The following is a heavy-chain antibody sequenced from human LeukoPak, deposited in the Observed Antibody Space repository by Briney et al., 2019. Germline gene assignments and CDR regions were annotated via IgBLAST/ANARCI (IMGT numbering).Heavy chain of an antibody. V-gene: IGHV4-39*01. CDR1: GGSISSISYY. CDR2: IYYTGST. CDR3: ARAGSGYYWPLQY. D-gene: IGHD3-22*01. J-gene: IGHJ4*02. Sequence: SETLSLTCTISGGSISSISYYWGWIRQPPGKGLEWIGSIYYTGSTYYNPSLKSRVTVSVDTSMNQFSLNLRSVTAADTAVYYCARAGSGYYWPLQYWGQGTLVTVSS.